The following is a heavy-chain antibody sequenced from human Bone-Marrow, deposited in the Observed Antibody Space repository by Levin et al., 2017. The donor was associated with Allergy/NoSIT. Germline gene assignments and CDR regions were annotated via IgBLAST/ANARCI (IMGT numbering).Heavy chain of an antibody. V-gene: IGHV2-5*02. D-gene: IGHD1-26*01. CDR2: IYWDDDK. CDR3: ARRSGSHLPTRSWPDP. J-gene: IGHJ5*02. Sequence: QTLSLTCTFSGFSLSTSGVGVDWIRQSPGKALEWLALIYWDDDKRYSPSLKTRLTITKDISKNQVVLTMTNMDPLDTATYYCARRSGSHLPTRSWPDPWGQGILVTVSS. CDR1: GFSLSTSGVG.